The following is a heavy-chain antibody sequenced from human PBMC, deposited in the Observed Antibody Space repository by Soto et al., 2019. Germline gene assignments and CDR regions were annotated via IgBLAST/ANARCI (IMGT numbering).Heavy chain of an antibody. CDR1: GGSIRIYY. CDR2: IYTSGSA. CDR3: AGDYGGTSFDY. V-gene: IGHV4-4*07. J-gene: IGHJ4*02. D-gene: IGHD4-17*01. Sequence: SETLSLTCTVSGGSIRIYYWSWIRQPAGKGLEWIGRIYTSGSANYNPSLKSRVTMSADTSKNQFSLKLNSVTAADTAVYYCAGDYGGTSFDYWGQGTLVTVSS.